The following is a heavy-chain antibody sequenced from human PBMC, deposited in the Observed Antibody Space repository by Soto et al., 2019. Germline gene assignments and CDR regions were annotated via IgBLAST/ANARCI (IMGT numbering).Heavy chain of an antibody. J-gene: IGHJ4*02. V-gene: IGHV1-69*01. Sequence: QVQLVQSGAEVKKPGSSVKVSCKASGGTFSSYAISWVRQAPGQGLEWMGGIIPIFGTANYAQKFQGRVTITADESTSTAYMELSSMRSEDTAVYYCARVQLTTAMVRSGPYDYWGQGTLVTVSS. D-gene: IGHD5-18*01. CDR2: IIPIFGTA. CDR3: ARVQLTTAMVRSGPYDY. CDR1: GGTFSSYA.